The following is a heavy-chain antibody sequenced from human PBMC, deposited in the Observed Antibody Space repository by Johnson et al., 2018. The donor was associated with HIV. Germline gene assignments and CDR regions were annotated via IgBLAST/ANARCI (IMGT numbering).Heavy chain of an antibody. CDR3: ASSNYYDQDAFDI. CDR1: GFTFRNYW. Sequence: VQLVESGGGLIQPGGSLGLSCLASGFTFRNYWMTWVRQAPGKGLEWVANIKQDGSEEYYVDSVKGRFTISRDNAKNSLYLQMNSLRAEDTAVYYCASSNYYDQDAFDIWGQGTMVTVSS. D-gene: IGHD3-16*01. V-gene: IGHV3-7*01. J-gene: IGHJ3*02. CDR2: IKQDGSEE.